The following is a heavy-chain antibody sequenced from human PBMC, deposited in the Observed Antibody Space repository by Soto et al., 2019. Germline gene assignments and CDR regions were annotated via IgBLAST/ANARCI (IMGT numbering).Heavy chain of an antibody. V-gene: IGHV4-4*02. CDR2: IFHSGDT. D-gene: IGHD6-19*01. Sequence: QVQLQESGPGLVKPSGTLSLTCAVSGDSISNSRWCSWVRQPPGKGREGIGDIFHSGDTNYNPSLKSRAFISVDKSQNQFSLKVSSVNAADTAVYYCAYSTGWYRHDVWGQGTVVTVSS. CDR3: AYSTGWYRHDV. CDR1: GDSISNSRW. J-gene: IGHJ3*01.